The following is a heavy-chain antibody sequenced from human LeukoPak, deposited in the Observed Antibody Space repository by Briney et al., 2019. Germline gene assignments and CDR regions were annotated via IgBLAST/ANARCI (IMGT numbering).Heavy chain of an antibody. CDR1: GYTFNSYY. CDR2: INPSSGTT. J-gene: IGHJ5*02. CDR3: ARGVLYDSSVYSSSAWFDP. Sequence: ASVKISCKASGYTFNSYYIHWVRQAPGQGLEWMAIINPSSGTTSCAQKFQGRGAMTRDMSTSTVYMELSSLRSEDTAVYYCARGVLYDSSVYSSSAWFDPWGQGTLVTVSS. D-gene: IGHD3-22*01. V-gene: IGHV1-46*02.